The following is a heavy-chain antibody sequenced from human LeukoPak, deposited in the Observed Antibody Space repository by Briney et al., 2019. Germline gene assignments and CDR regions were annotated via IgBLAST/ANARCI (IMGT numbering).Heavy chain of an antibody. J-gene: IGHJ3*02. V-gene: IGHV3-15*01. CDR1: GFSFTNAW. Sequence: GGSLRLSCAASGFSFTNAWTDWVRRAPGRGLEWVGRINSKTDGGTAHYAAPVKGRFTISRDNSRNTLYLQMNSLKTKDTAVYYCTRENRHSSGWYGAFDIWGQGTMVTVSS. D-gene: IGHD6-19*01. CDR3: TRENRHSSGWYGAFDI. CDR2: INSKTDGGTA.